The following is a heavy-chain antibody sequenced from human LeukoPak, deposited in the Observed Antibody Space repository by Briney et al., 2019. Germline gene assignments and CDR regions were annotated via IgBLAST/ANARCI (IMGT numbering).Heavy chain of an antibody. Sequence: GGSLRLSCAASGFTFSSYGMHWVRQAPGKGLEWVAVIWYDGSNKYYADSVKGRFTISRDNSKNTLYLQMNSLRAEDTALYYCAKGAPVIVVVPAAIWGAFDIWGQGTMGTVSS. CDR1: GFTFSSYG. J-gene: IGHJ3*02. D-gene: IGHD2-2*02. CDR3: AKGAPVIVVVPAAIWGAFDI. V-gene: IGHV3-30*02. CDR2: IWYDGSNK.